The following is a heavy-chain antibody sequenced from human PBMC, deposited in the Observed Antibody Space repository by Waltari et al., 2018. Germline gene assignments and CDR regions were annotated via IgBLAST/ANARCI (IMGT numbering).Heavy chain of an antibody. J-gene: IGHJ3*02. D-gene: IGHD6-19*01. CDR1: GFTFSRSG. CDR3: AKERGSGWTDAFDI. V-gene: IGHV3-23*04. Sequence: EVQLVESGGGLVQPGGSLRLSCAASGFTFSRSGISWVRQASGRGLEWVSGISGSASGTYYADSVKGRFTISRDNSENTLYLQMNSLRVEDTAVYFCAKERGSGWTDAFDIWGQGTVVTVSS. CDR2: ISGSASGT.